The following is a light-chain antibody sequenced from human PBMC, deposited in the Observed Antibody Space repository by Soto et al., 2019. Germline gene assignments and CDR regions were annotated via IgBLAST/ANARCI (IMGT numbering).Light chain of an antibody. J-gene: IGKJ1*01. Sequence: EIVLTQSPATLSLSPGERATLSCRASQSVSSYLAWYQQKPGQAPRLLIYDASNRATGIPARFSGSGSGTEFTLTISSLQSEDFAVYYCQQYNNWPPVTFGQGTKVDIK. CDR3: QQYNNWPPVT. CDR2: DAS. V-gene: IGKV3-11*01. CDR1: QSVSSY.